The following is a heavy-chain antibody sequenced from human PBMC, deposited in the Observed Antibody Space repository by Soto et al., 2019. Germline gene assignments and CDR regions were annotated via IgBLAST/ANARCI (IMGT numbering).Heavy chain of an antibody. V-gene: IGHV1-46*01. J-gene: IGHJ1*01. CDR3: AKEGAIPGEVDA. CDR2: INTSGGNS. CDR1: GFIFTDWF. D-gene: IGHD2-21*01. Sequence: HLAQSGPEVKRPGASVKISCKASGFIFTDWFRHWVRQAPGQGPEWMGIINTSGGNSIYSQKFQDRVTMTRDTSTSTLYVELSSLTSADTAVYYCAKEGAIPGEVDAWGQGTLVTVSS.